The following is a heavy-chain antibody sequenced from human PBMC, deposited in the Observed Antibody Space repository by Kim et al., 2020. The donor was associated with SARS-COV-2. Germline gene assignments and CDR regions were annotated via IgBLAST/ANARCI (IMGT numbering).Heavy chain of an antibody. CDR2: ISSSGGTT. D-gene: IGHD6-13*01. CDR1: GFTFSSYT. CDR3: ARGDDSSWYWYYGLDV. J-gene: IGHJ6*02. Sequence: GGSLRLSCAASGFTFSSYTMNWVRQAPGKGLEWVSYISSSGGTTYYADSVKGRFTISRDNAKNLLYLQMNSLRDEDTAVFYCARGDDSSWYWYYGLDVWGQGTTVTVSS. V-gene: IGHV3-48*02.